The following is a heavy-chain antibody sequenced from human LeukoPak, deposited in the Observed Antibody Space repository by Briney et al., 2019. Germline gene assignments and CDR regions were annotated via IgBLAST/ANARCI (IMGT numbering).Heavy chain of an antibody. Sequence: PGGSLRLSCAASGFTFSSYGMHWVRQAPGKGLEWVAVIWFDGSNKNYADSVKGRFTISRDNSKNTVYLQMNSLRAEDTAVYYCARGSSSSWSDYWGQGTLVTVSS. CDR3: ARGSSSSWSDY. V-gene: IGHV3-33*01. CDR2: IWFDGSNK. CDR1: GFTFSSYG. J-gene: IGHJ4*02. D-gene: IGHD6-13*01.